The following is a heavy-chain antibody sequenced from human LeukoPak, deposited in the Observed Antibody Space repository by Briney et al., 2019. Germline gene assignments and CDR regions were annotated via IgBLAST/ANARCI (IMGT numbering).Heavy chain of an antibody. J-gene: IGHJ4*02. V-gene: IGHV1-18*04. D-gene: IGHD6-19*01. CDR2: ISAYNGNT. CDR3: ARDGGGEQWLPHLDY. Sequence: ASVKVSCKASGYTFTSYGISWVRQAPGQGLEWMGWISAYNGNTNYAQKLQGRVTMTTDTSTSTAYMELRSLRSDDTAVYYCARDGGGEQWLPHLDYWGQGTLVTVSS. CDR1: GYTFTSYG.